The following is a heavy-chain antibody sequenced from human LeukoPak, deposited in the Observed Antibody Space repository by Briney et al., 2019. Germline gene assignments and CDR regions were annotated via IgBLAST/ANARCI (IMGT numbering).Heavy chain of an antibody. CDR3: ARDPGGSYYYYGMDV. CDR2: ITSSSYI. Sequence: GGSLRLSCAASAFNFKTFSMNWVRQAPGKGLEWVSSITSSSYIYYADSVRGRFTISRDNAKNSLYLQMNSLRAEDTAVYYCARDPGGSYYYYGMDVWGQGTTVTVSS. CDR1: AFNFKTFS. V-gene: IGHV3-21*01. J-gene: IGHJ6*02. D-gene: IGHD3-10*01.